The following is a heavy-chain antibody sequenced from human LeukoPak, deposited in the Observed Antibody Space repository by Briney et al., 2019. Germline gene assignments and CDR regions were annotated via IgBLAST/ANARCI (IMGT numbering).Heavy chain of an antibody. J-gene: IGHJ5*01. CDR2: IYTSGSN. CDR1: VSSISSGSYY. Sequence: PSETLLLTCTSAVSSISSGSYYWSWIRQPAGKGLEWIVRIYTSGSNTYNPSLKSRVTISVDTSTNQLSLKLISVTAADTAVYNITTFYHYGIALDTEQSWQPFLVGVWF. V-gene: IGHV4-61*02. D-gene: IGHD3-10*01. CDR3: TTFYHYGIALDTEQSWQPFLVGVWF.